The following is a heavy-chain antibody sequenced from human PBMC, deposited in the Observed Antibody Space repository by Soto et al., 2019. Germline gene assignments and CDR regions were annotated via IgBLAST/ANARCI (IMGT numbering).Heavy chain of an antibody. D-gene: IGHD5-18*01. CDR2: INPSGGST. V-gene: IGHV1-46*01. Sequence: ASVKVSCKASGYTFTCYYMHWVRQAPGQGLEWMGIINPSGGSTSYAQKFQGRVTMTRDTSTSTVYMELSSLRSEDTAVYYCARATDSYGYFLLGYFDYWGQGTLVTVSS. J-gene: IGHJ4*02. CDR1: GYTFTCYY. CDR3: ARATDSYGYFLLGYFDY.